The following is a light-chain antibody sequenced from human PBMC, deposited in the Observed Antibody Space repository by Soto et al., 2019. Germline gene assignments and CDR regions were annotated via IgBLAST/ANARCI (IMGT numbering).Light chain of an antibody. Sequence: EIVLTHSPGTLSLSPWERATLSCRASQSVSSGKLAWYQQKPGQAPRLLIFGASGRATGIPDRFSGSGSGTDFSLTISRLEPEDSAVYYCQQYGSSLLNFGGGTKVDIK. CDR3: QQYGSSLLN. CDR2: GAS. J-gene: IGKJ4*01. CDR1: QSVSSGK. V-gene: IGKV3-20*01.